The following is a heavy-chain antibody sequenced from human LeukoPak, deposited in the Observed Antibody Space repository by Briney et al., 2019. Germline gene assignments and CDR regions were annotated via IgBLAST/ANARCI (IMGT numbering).Heavy chain of an antibody. Sequence: ASVKVSCKASGYTFTGYYMHWVRQAPGQGLEWMGWINPNSGGTNYAQKFQGRVTMTRDTSISTAYMELSRLRSDDTAVYYCAREHPVDGDYYYYYMDVWGKGTTVTISS. CDR3: AREHPVDGDYYYYYMDV. D-gene: IGHD4-17*01. CDR2: INPNSGGT. V-gene: IGHV1-2*02. CDR1: GYTFTGYY. J-gene: IGHJ6*03.